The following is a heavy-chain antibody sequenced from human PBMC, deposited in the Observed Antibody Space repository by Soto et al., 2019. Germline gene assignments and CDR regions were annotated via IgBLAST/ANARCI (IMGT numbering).Heavy chain of an antibody. CDR2: LYGTGST. D-gene: IGHD3-10*02. CDR1: GFSVSTNY. J-gene: IGHJ4*02. Sequence: EVQLVESGGGLIQPGGSLRLSCEVAGFSVSTNYMTWVRQAPGKGLEWVSVLYGTGSTYYADSVKGRVTISRDNSKNTVFLQMNNLGVEDTALYYCAREQGWSGYYFDSWGQGTKVTVSS. CDR3: AREQGWSGYYFDS. V-gene: IGHV3-53*01.